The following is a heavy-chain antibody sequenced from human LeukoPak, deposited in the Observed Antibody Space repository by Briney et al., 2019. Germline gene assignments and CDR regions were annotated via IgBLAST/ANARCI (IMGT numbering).Heavy chain of an antibody. CDR1: GYTFTGYY. CDR3: AREEAGTTSY. D-gene: IGHD1-7*01. J-gene: IGHJ4*02. Sequence: ASVKVSCKASGYTFTGYYMHWVRQAPGQELEWMGWINPNSGGTNYAQKFQGRVTMTRDTSISTAYMELSRLRSDDTAVYYCAREEAGTTSYWGQGTLVTVSS. CDR2: INPNSGGT. V-gene: IGHV1-2*02.